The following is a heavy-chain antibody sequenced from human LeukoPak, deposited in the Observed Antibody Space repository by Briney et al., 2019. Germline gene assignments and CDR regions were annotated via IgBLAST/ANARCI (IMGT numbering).Heavy chain of an antibody. V-gene: IGHV3-7*04. CDR2: INQDGSEK. CDR1: GFTFSSHW. J-gene: IGHJ4*02. Sequence: GGSLRLSCAGSGFTFSSHWMSWVRQAPGKGLEWVANINQDGSEKYYVDSVKGRFTISRDNAKNSLYLQMNSLRAEDTAVYYCARDQNWGQGTLVTVSS. CDR3: ARDQN.